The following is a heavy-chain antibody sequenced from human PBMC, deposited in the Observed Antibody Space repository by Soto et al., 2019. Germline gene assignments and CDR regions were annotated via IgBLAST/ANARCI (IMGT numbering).Heavy chain of an antibody. CDR2: INAGNGNT. D-gene: IGHD3-22*01. CDR3: ARVGYYYDSSGYYDDAFDI. Sequence: ASVKVSCKASGYTFTSYAMHWVRQAPGQRLEWMGWINAGNGNTKYSQKFQGRVTITRDTSASTAYMELSSPRSEDTAVYYCARVGYYYDSSGYYDDAFDIWGQGTMVTVSS. CDR1: GYTFTSYA. V-gene: IGHV1-3*01. J-gene: IGHJ3*02.